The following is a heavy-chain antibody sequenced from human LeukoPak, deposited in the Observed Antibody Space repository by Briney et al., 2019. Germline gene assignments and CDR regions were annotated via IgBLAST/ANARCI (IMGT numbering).Heavy chain of an antibody. CDR3: AREGGPYRPLDY. J-gene: IGHJ4*02. V-gene: IGHV4-4*02. CDR1: GGSISNTNW. Sequence: SGTLSLTCGVSGGSISNTNWWTWVRQPPGKGLEWIGEVNLQGSTNYSQSLKSRVAISVDKSENHISLKLTSVTAADTAVYYCAREGGPYRPLDYSGQGTLVTVAS. CDR2: VNLQGST.